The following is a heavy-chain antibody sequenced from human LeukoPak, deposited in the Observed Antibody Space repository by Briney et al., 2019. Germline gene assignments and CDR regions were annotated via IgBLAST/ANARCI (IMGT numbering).Heavy chain of an antibody. J-gene: IGHJ4*02. V-gene: IGHV3-23*01. CDR2: ISGSGGNT. D-gene: IGHD4-17*01. CDR1: GFTFSGYA. CDR3: ARGRGRDYVPTRFDS. Sequence: GGSLRLSCSGSGFTFSGYAMGWVRQAPGKGLEWVSSISGSGGNTYYADSVEGRFTISRDNSESTLYLQMNSLRAEDTALYCCARGRGRDYVPTRFDSWGLGTLVTVSS.